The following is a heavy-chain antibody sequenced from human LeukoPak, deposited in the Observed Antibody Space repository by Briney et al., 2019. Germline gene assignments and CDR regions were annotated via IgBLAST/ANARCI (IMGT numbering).Heavy chain of an antibody. Sequence: RASVKVSCKASGYTFTGYYMHWVRQAPGQGLEWLGWINPDNGGTNYAQKFQGRVTMTRDTSISTAYMELHRLRSDDTAVYYCARDLFSGTGDTWFDPWGQGTLVTVSS. CDR1: GYTFTGYY. CDR3: ARDLFSGTGDTWFDP. D-gene: IGHD3-10*01. J-gene: IGHJ5*02. V-gene: IGHV1-2*02. CDR2: INPDNGGT.